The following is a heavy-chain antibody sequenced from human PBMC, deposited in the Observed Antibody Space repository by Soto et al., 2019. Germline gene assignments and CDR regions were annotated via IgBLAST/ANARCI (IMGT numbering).Heavy chain of an antibody. J-gene: IGHJ6*02. Sequence: GGSLRLSCAASGFTFSSYAMHWVRQAPGKGLEWVAVISYDGSNKYYADSVKGRFTISRDNSKNTLYLQMNSLRAEDTAVYYCARDLRRVRRAHYYYGMDVWGQGTTVTVSS. CDR1: GFTFSSYA. D-gene: IGHD3-10*01. CDR2: ISYDGSNK. V-gene: IGHV3-30-3*01. CDR3: ARDLRRVRRAHYYYGMDV.